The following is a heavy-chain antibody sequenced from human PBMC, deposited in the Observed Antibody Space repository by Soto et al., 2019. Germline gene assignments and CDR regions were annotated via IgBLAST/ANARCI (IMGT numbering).Heavy chain of an antibody. Sequence: QVQLQESGPGLVKPSETLSLTCTVSSDSIAGENWWSWVRQPPGMGLEWIGEIFHTGGTNYNPSLKGRVTMELDKSKNQFSLKLISATAADTAVYYCARVFSSGSGWMYYFDFWGQGTLVSVSS. V-gene: IGHV4-4*02. D-gene: IGHD6-25*01. CDR3: ARVFSSGSGWMYYFDF. CDR2: IFHTGGT. J-gene: IGHJ4*02. CDR1: SDSIAGENW.